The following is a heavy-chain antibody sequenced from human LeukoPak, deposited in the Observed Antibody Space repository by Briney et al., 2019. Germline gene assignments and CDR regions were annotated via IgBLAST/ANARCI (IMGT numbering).Heavy chain of an antibody. Sequence: SETLSLTCTVSGGSISSYYWSWIRQPPGKGLEWIGYIYYSGSTNYNPSLKSRVTISVDTSKDQFSLKLSSVTAADTAVYYCAREAYSNYVDYWGQGTLVTVSS. CDR1: GGSISSYY. D-gene: IGHD4-11*01. V-gene: IGHV4-59*01. CDR3: AREAYSNYVDY. CDR2: IYYSGST. J-gene: IGHJ4*02.